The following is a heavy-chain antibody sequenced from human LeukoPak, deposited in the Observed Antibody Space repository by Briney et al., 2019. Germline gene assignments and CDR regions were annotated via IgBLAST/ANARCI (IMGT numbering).Heavy chain of an antibody. V-gene: IGHV1-69*01. D-gene: IGHD2-2*01. CDR3: AREGCSSTSCYFATAPWFDP. J-gene: IGHJ5*02. Sequence: SVKLSCKASGATFSSYAISWVRQAPGQGLEWRGGIIPYFGTANYAQKFHGRVTITADESTSTAYMELSSLRSEDTAVYYCAREGCSSTSCYFATAPWFDPWGQGTLVTVSS. CDR1: GATFSSYA. CDR2: IIPYFGTA.